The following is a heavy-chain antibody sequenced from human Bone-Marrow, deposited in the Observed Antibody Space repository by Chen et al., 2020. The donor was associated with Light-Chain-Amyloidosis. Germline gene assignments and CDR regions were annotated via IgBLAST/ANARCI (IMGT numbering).Heavy chain of an antibody. CDR2: IGSNPNII. CDR3: ARDSGEAAADDS. V-gene: IGHV3-48*01. D-gene: IGHD6-25*01. CDR1: GFTFSSYS. Sequence: VQLVESGGGVVQPGRSLRLSCAASGFTFSSYSMNWVRQAPGKGLEWISYIGSNPNIIFYADSVKGRFTIYRDNAKNSLYLQMHSLRAEDTAVYYCARDSGEAAADDSWGQGTLVTVSS. J-gene: IGHJ4*02.